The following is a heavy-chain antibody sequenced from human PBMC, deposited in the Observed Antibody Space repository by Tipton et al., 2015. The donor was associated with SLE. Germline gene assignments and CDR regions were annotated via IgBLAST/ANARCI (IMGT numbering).Heavy chain of an antibody. CDR3: ARHSYDFWSGYNDYIWGSSYYYGMDV. CDR2: IYPGDSDT. CDR1: GYSFTSYW. J-gene: IGHJ6*02. D-gene: IGHD3-3*01. Sequence: QLVQSGAEVKKPGESLKISCKGSGYSFTSYWIGWVRQMPGKGLEWMGIIYPGDSDTRYSPSFQGQVTISADKSISTAYLQWSSLKASDTAMYYCARHSYDFWSGYNDYIWGSSYYYGMDVWGQGTTVTVSS. V-gene: IGHV5-51*01.